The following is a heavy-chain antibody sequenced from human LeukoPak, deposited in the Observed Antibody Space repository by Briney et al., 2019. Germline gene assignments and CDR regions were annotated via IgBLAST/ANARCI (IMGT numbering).Heavy chain of an antibody. V-gene: IGHV3-33*01. Sequence: GGSLRLSCAVSGFIFRSYDMHWVRQAPDKRLEWVAVIWYDGSNKYYAESVKGRFTISRDNSKNTLYLQMNSLRGEDTALYYCARDLVRTDSGYDSGPVGYWGQGTLVTVSS. CDR2: IWYDGSNK. D-gene: IGHD5-12*01. J-gene: IGHJ4*02. CDR3: ARDLVRTDSGYDSGPVGY. CDR1: GFIFRSYD.